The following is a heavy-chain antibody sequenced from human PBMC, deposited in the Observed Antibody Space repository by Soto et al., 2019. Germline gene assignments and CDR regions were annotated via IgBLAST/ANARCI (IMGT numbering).Heavy chain of an antibody. CDR1: GYTFTSYA. CDR2: LNAGNGNT. Sequence: QVQLVQSGAEVKKPGASVKVSCKASGYTFTSYAMHCVRQAPGHRPEWMGWLNAGNGNTKYSQKFQGRVTITRDTSASTAYRELSSLRSEDTAVYYCARDLAARPGGMDVWGQWTTVTVSS. CDR3: ARDLAARPGGMDV. J-gene: IGHJ6*02. D-gene: IGHD6-6*01. V-gene: IGHV1-3*01.